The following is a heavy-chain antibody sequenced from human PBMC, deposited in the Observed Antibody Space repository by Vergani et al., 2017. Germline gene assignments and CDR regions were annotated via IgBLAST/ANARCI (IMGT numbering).Heavy chain of an antibody. Sequence: QVQLVQSGAEVKQPGSSVKVSCKASGGTFSSYAISWVRQAPGKGLEWMGGIIPIFGTANYAQKFQGRVTITAAESTSTAYMELSSLRSEGTAVSYGARDTYYYDSSGYDYNKLDYWGQGTRVTVAS. CDR2: IIPIFGTA. CDR1: GGTFSSYA. CDR3: ARDTYYYDSSGYDYNKLDY. V-gene: IGHV1-69*01. D-gene: IGHD3-22*01. J-gene: IGHJ4*02.